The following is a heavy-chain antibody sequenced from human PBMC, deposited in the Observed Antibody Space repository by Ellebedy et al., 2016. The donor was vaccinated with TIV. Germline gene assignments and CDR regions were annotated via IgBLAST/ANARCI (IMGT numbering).Heavy chain of an antibody. J-gene: IGHJ4*02. CDR1: GFTFRNYA. CDR2: MAYDGSNE. D-gene: IGHD6-13*01. CDR3: ARESVMAAAGTTFDY. Sequence: GESLKISCAASGFTFRNYAMHWLRQAPGKGLEWVAVMAYDGSNEDHAESVKGRFTISRDNFRNTLYLQMNSLRVEDTALYYCARESVMAAAGTTFDYWGQGTLVTVSS. V-gene: IGHV3-30*04.